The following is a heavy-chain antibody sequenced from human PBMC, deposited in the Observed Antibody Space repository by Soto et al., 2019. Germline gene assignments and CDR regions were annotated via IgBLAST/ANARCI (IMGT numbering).Heavy chain of an antibody. Sequence: GGSLRLSCAASGFTFSSYSMNWVRQAPGKGLEWVSSISSSSSYIYYADSVKGRFTISRDNAKNSLYLQMNSLRAEDTAVYYCARDRLTSGLELRYYYDMDVWGQGTTVTVSS. CDR2: ISSSSSYI. D-gene: IGHD1-7*01. J-gene: IGHJ6*02. CDR1: GFTFSSYS. CDR3: ARDRLTSGLELRYYYDMDV. V-gene: IGHV3-21*01.